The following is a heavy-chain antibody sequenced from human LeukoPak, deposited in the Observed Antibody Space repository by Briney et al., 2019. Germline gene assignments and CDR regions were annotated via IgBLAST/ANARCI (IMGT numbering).Heavy chain of an antibody. J-gene: IGHJ4*02. CDR2: MSNDGNNE. CDR3: ARGALYYYDSSGFPADY. D-gene: IGHD3-22*01. CDR1: GFTFSNYA. Sequence: PGGSLRLSCAASGFTFSNYAMHWVRQAPGKGLEWVALMSNDGNNEYYTDSVRGRFTISRDNSKNTLYLQMNSLRAEDTAVYYCARGALYYYDSSGFPADYWGQGTLVTVSS. V-gene: IGHV3-30-3*01.